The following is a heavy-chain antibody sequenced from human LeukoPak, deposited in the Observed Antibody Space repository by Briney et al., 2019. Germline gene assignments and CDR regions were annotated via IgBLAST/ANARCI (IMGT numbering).Heavy chain of an antibody. CDR1: GYTFTSYY. CDR3: AKDYYYDSSDYYRVYYFDY. D-gene: IGHD3-22*01. CDR2: INPSGGST. J-gene: IGHJ4*02. V-gene: IGHV1-46*01. Sequence: GASVTVSCTASGYTFTSYYMHWVRQAPGQGLEWMGIINPSGGSTSYAQKFQGRVTMTRDTSTSTVYMELSSLRSEDTAVYYCAKDYYYDSSDYYRVYYFDYWGQGTLVTVSS.